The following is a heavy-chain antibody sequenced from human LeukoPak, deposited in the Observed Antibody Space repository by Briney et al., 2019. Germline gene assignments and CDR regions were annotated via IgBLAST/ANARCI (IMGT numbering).Heavy chain of an antibody. CDR1: GFTFSSYA. CDR2: ISGSGGST. D-gene: IGHD6-6*01. CDR3: ANHALAARPPYYYYYYTDV. V-gene: IGHV3-23*01. Sequence: GGSLRLSCAASGFTFSSYAMSWVRQAPGKGLEWVSAISGSGGSTYYADSVKGRFTISRDNSKNTLYLQMNSLRAEDTAVYYCANHALAARPPYYYYYYTDVWGKGTTVTVSS. J-gene: IGHJ6*03.